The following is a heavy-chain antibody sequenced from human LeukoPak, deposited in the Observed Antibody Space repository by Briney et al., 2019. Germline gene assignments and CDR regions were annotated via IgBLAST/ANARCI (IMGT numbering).Heavy chain of an antibody. CDR1: GASISSHY. J-gene: IGHJ4*02. D-gene: IGHD3-10*01. CDR3: ARHPELYFFDY. CDR2: ISYSGST. V-gene: IGHV4-59*08. Sequence: SETLSLTCSVSGASISSHYWSWIRQPPGKGLEWIGYISYSGSTNYNPSLKSRVTISADTSKNQVSLTLSSVTAADTAVYYCARHPELYFFDYWGQGTLVTVSS.